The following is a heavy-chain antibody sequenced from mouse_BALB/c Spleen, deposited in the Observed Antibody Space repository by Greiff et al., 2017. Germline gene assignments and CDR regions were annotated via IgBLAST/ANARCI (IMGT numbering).Heavy chain of an antibody. V-gene: IGHV1-7*01. D-gene: IGHD2-1*01. Sequence: VQLQQSGAELAKPGASVKMSCKASGYTFTSYWMHWVKQRPGQGLEWIGYINPSTGYTEYNQKFKDKATLTADKSSSTAYMQLSSLTSEDSAVYYCARWGGNPAWFAYWGQGTLVTVSA. J-gene: IGHJ3*01. CDR3: ARWGGNPAWFAY. CDR1: GYTFTSYW. CDR2: INPSTGYT.